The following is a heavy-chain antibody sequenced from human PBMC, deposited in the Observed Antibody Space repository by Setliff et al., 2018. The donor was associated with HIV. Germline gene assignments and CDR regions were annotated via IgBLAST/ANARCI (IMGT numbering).Heavy chain of an antibody. J-gene: IGHJ6*03. CDR2: IGSAGDSTI. CDR1: GFSFRSYE. V-gene: IGHV3-48*03. Sequence: GGSLRLSCEGSGFSFRSYEMNWVRQVPGEGLEWLSYIGSAGDSTIFYADSVKGRFTISRDNAKNSLYLQMNSLRAEETAVYYCARASSKDYYYYYMDVWGKGTTVTVSS. D-gene: IGHD4-4*01. CDR3: ARASSKDYYYYYMDV.